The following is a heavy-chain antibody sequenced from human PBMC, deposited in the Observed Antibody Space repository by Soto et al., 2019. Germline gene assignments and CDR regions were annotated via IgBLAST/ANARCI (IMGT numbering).Heavy chain of an antibody. CDR1: GGSISSGGYS. Sequence: LSLTCAVSGGSISSGGYSWSWIRQPPGKGLEWIGYIYHSGSTYYNPSLKSRVTISVDRSKNQFSLKLSSVTAADTAVYYCARERYYYDSSGYYSNAFDIWGQGTMVTVSS. J-gene: IGHJ3*02. D-gene: IGHD3-22*01. CDR2: IYHSGST. V-gene: IGHV4-30-2*01. CDR3: ARERYYYDSSGYYSNAFDI.